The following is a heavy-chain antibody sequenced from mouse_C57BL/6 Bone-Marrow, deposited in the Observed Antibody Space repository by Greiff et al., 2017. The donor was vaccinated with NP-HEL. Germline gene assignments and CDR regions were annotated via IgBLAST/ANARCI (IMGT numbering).Heavy chain of an antibody. CDR1: GFTFSSYG. V-gene: IGHV5-6*01. J-gene: IGHJ2*01. D-gene: IGHD4-1*01. CDR2: ISSGGSYT. Sequence: EVMLVESGGDLVKPGGSLKLSCAASGFTFSSYGMSWVRQTPDKRLEWVATISSGGSYTYYPDSVKGRFTISRDNAKNTLYLQMSSLKSEDTAMYYCAGHEDWDRGGNFDYWGQGTTLTVSS. CDR3: AGHEDWDRGGNFDY.